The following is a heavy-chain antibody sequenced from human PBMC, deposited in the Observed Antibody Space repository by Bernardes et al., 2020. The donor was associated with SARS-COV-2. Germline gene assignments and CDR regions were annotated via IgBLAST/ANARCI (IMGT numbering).Heavy chain of an antibody. J-gene: IGHJ2*01. D-gene: IGHD4-17*01. V-gene: IGHV3-21*01. CDR1: GFTFDDYA. CDR3: ARILRDNGFGSGYYDL. Sequence: GGSLRLSCAASGFTFDDYAMNWVRQAPGKGLQWVSSITASTNYIQYTDSVEGRFTVSRDNAKNSLYLEMTSLRVEDTAIYYCARILRDNGFGSGYYDLWGRGTLVIVSS. CDR2: ITASTNYI.